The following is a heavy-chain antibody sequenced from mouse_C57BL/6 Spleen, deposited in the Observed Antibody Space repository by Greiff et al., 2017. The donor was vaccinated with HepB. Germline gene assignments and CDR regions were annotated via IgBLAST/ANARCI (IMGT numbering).Heavy chain of an antibody. CDR2: IHPSDSDT. CDR1: GYTFNSYW. V-gene: IGHV1-74*01. D-gene: IGHD1-1*01. J-gene: IGHJ2*01. Sequence: QVQLQQPGAELVKPGASVKVSCTASGYTFNSYWMHWVKQRPGQGLEWIGRIHPSDSDTNYNQKFKGKATLPVDTASSTAYMQLSSLTAEDAAVYYCAIGRGFITTVVVNFDYWGQGTTLTVSS. CDR3: AIGRGFITTVVVNFDY.